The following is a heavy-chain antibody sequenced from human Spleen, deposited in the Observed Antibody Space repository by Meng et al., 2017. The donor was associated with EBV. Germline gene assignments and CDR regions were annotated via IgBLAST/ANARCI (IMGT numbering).Heavy chain of an antibody. CDR2: IYHSGST. V-gene: IGHV4-4*02. Sequence: QVQLQESGPGLVKPSGTLSLTCAVSGGSISSSNWWNWVRQAPGKGLEWIGEIYHSGSTSYNPSLESRVTISVDTSKNQFSLKLSSVTAADTAVYYRARAGSFLGIIDSWGQGTLVTVSS. J-gene: IGHJ5*01. CDR3: ARAGSFLGIIDS. D-gene: IGHD2/OR15-2a*01. CDR1: GGSISSSNW.